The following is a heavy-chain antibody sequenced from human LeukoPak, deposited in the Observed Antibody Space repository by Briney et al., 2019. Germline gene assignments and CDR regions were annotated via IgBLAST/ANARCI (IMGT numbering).Heavy chain of an antibody. CDR3: ARGVYIAAAQYAY. V-gene: IGHV4-59*01. Sequence: SETLSLTCTVSGGSISSYYWSWIRQPPGKGLEWIGYIYYSGTTNYNPSLKSRVTISVGTSKNQFSLKLSSVTAADTAVYYCARGVYIAAAQYAYWGQGTLVTVSS. CDR2: IYYSGTT. D-gene: IGHD6-13*01. J-gene: IGHJ4*02. CDR1: GGSISSYY.